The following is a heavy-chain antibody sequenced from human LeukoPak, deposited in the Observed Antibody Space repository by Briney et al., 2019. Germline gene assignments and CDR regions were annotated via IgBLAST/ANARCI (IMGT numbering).Heavy chain of an antibody. CDR1: GFSFSAYW. D-gene: IGHD2-15*01. V-gene: IGHV3-7*01. J-gene: IGHJ4*02. Sequence: PGGSLRLSCAASGFSFSAYWMTWVRQAPGTGLEWVANINPAGSETYYVDPVKGRFSISRDNAKNLVYPQMNSLRAEDTAVYHCARFGYVAAVDVWGQGTPVTVSS. CDR3: ARFGYVAAVDV. CDR2: INPAGSET.